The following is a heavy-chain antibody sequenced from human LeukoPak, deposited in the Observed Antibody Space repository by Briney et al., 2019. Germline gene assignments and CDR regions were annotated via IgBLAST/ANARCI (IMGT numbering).Heavy chain of an antibody. CDR1: XGSXSSGSYY. Sequence: TCTVXXGSXSSGSYYWSWVRQPAGRGVEWXGRIYTSVTTNYHPSLKSLVTISLDTSNNQFSLKLSSVTAADTAVYYCARGARDDSSGYYTGYAFDIWGQGTMVTVSS. J-gene: IGHJ3*02. V-gene: IGHV4-61*02. CDR3: ARGARDDSSGYYTGYAFDI. D-gene: IGHD3-22*01. CDR2: IYTSVTT.